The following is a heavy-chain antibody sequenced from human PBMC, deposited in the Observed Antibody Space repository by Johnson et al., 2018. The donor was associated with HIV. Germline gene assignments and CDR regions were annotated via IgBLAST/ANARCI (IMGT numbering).Heavy chain of an antibody. Sequence: VQLVESGGGVVQPGRSLRLSCAASGFTFSSYAMSWVRQAPGKGLEWVSAISGSGGSTYYADSVKGRFTISRDNSKNTLYLQMNSLKTEDTAVYYCTTIKPELPTLNDAFDIWGQGTMVTVSS. V-gene: IGHV3-23*04. J-gene: IGHJ3*02. D-gene: IGHD1-26*01. CDR1: GFTFSSYA. CDR2: ISGSGGST. CDR3: TTIKPELPTLNDAFDI.